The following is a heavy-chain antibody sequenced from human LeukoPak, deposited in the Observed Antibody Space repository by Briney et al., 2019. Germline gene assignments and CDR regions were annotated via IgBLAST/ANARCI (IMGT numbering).Heavy chain of an antibody. D-gene: IGHD6-19*01. CDR2: IYYSGST. CDR3: ARVVPMYSSDWYDDY. Sequence: PSETLSLTCTVSGGSISSSSYYWGWIRQPPGKGLEWIGTIYYSGSTYYNPSLKSRVTISVDTSKNQFSLKLSSVTAADTAVYYCARVVPMYSSDWYDDYWGQGTLVTVSS. V-gene: IGHV4-39*01. J-gene: IGHJ4*02. CDR1: GGSISSSSYY.